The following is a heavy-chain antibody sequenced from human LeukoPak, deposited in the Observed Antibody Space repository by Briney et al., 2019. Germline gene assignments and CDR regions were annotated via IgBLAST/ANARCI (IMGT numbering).Heavy chain of an antibody. CDR2: ISSSSYI. CDR3: ARAAIAAAGIYYYMDV. V-gene: IGHV3-21*01. J-gene: IGHJ6*03. D-gene: IGHD6-13*01. CDR1: GFTFSSYS. Sequence: GGSLRLSCAASGFTFSSYSMNWVRQAPGKGLEWVSSISSSSYIHNADSVKGRFTISRHNAKNSLYLQMNSLRAEDTAVYYCARAAIAAAGIYYYMDVWGKGTTVTVSS.